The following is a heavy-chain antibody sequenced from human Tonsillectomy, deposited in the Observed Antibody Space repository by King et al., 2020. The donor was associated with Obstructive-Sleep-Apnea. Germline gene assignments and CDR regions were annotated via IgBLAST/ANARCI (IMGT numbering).Heavy chain of an antibody. CDR3: ARASGYDPLEIDY. J-gene: IGHJ4*02. D-gene: IGHD5-12*01. V-gene: IGHV3-66*01. Sequence: QLVQSGGGLVQSGGSLRLSCAASGFTVSSNYMSWVRQAPGKGLEWVSVIYGGGRTYYVDSVKGRFTISRDNSKNTLDLQMNSLRVDDTAVYYCARASGYDPLEIDYWGQGTLVTVSS. CDR2: IYGGGRT. CDR1: GFTVSSNY.